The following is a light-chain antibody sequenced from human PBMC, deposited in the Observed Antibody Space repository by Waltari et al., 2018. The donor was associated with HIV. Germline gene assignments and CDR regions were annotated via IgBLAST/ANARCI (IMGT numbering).Light chain of an antibody. CDR1: SSTIGAGYD. J-gene: IGLJ3*02. CDR3: QSYDSSVSVWV. CDR2: GNS. V-gene: IGLV1-40*01. Sequence: QSVLTQPPSVSGAPGQRVTISCTGSSSTIGAGYDVHWYQQLPGTAPKLLIYGNSNRPSGVPDRFSGSNAGTSSSLAIAGLLDEDEADYYCQSYDSSVSVWVFGGGTKLTVL.